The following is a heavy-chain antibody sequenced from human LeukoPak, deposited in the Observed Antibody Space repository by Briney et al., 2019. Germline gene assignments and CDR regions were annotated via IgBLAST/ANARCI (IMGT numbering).Heavy chain of an antibody. CDR1: GGSISSSSYY. J-gene: IGHJ4*02. D-gene: IGHD3-10*01. CDR3: ARHYASGSYFDY. V-gene: IGHV4-39*01. CDR2: IYYSGST. Sequence: SETLSLTCTVSGGSISSSSYYWGWIRQPPGKGLEWFGSIYYSGSTSYNPSLKSRVSMSVDTSKNQFSRRLSSVTAADTAVYYCARHYASGSYFDYWGQGTLVTVSS.